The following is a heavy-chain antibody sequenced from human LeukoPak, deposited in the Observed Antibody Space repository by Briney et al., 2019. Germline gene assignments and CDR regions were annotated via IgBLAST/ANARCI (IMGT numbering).Heavy chain of an antibody. CDR1: GYTFTSYY. D-gene: IGHD1-26*01. Sequence: GASVKVSCKASGYTFTSYYMHWVRQAPGQGLEWMGWINPNSGGTNYAQKFQGRVTMTRDTSISTAYMELSRLRSDDTAVYYCARDQTGRELLEYAFDIWGQGTMVTVSS. CDR3: ARDQTGRELLEYAFDI. J-gene: IGHJ3*02. CDR2: INPNSGGT. V-gene: IGHV1-2*02.